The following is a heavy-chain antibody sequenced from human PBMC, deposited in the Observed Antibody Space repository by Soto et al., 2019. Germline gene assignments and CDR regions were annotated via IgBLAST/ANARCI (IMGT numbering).Heavy chain of an antibody. Sequence: GGSLRLSCAASGFTFSSYAMSWVRQAPGKGLEWVSAISGSGGGTYYADSVKGRFTISRDNSKNTLYLQMNSLRAEDTAVYYCAKNEEIEMATITNYWGQGTLVTVSS. CDR1: GFTFSSYA. CDR3: AKNEEIEMATITNY. CDR2: ISGSGGGT. V-gene: IGHV3-23*01. J-gene: IGHJ4*02. D-gene: IGHD5-12*01.